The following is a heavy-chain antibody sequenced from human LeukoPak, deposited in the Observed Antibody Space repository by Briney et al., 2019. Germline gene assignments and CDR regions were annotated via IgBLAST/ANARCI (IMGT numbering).Heavy chain of an antibody. CDR1: GGSSSGYY. CDR2: INHSRST. J-gene: IGHJ4*02. V-gene: IGHV4-34*01. CDR3: ARSGSGRLLDY. D-gene: IGHD6-19*01. Sequence: PSETLSLTCVMYGGSSSGYYWSWIRQPPGKGLEWIGEINHSRSTNYNPSLKSRVTITVDTSKNQFSLKLSSVTATDTAVYFCARSGSGRLLDYWGQGTLVTVSS.